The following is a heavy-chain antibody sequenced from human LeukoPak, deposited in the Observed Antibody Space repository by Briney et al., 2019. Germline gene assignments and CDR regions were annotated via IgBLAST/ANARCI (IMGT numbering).Heavy chain of an antibody. CDR3: ARELLPAVTEGWFDP. D-gene: IGHD2-2*01. CDR2: MNPNSLNT. V-gene: IGHV1-8*01. Sequence: GASVKVSCKTSGYTFSSFDVIWVRQATGQGLEWIGWMNPNSLNTGYAQKFQGRVTMTRDTSTNTVYMELSSLRSEDTAVYYCARELLPAVTEGWFDPWGQGTLVTVSS. CDR1: GYTFSSFD. J-gene: IGHJ5*02.